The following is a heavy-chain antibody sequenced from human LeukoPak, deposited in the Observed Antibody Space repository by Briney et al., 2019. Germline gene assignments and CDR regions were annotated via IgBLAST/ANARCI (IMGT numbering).Heavy chain of an antibody. V-gene: IGHV4-39*01. CDR2: IYYSGST. J-gene: IGHJ4*02. Sequence: PSETLSLTCTVSGGSISSSSYYWGWIRQPPGKGLEWIGSIYYSGSTYYNPSLKSRVTISVDTSKNQFSLKLSSVTAADTAVYYCARHYAVLQWPDQAHFDYWGQGTLVTVSS. D-gene: IGHD3-3*01. CDR1: GGSISSSSYY. CDR3: ARHYAVLQWPDQAHFDY.